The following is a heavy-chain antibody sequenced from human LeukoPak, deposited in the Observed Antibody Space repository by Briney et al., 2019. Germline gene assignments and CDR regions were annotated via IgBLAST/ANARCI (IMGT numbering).Heavy chain of an antibody. V-gene: IGHV3-48*01. D-gene: IGHD2-15*01. CDR2: ISYSSSTI. CDR3: TRGKGDQGWY. CDR1: GFTFSSYS. Sequence: GGSLRLSCAASGFTFSSYSMNWARQAPGKGLEWVSYISYSSSTIYYADSVKGRFTISRDNGKNSLYLQMNSLRAEDTAVYYCTRGKGDQGWYWGQGTLVTVSS. J-gene: IGHJ4*02.